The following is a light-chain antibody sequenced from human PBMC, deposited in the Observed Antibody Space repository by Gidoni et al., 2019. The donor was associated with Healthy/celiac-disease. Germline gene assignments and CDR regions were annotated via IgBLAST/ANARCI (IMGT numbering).Light chain of an antibody. V-gene: IGLV3-25*02. CDR1: ALPKQY. CDR2: KDS. Sequence: SYELTQPTSVSVSPGQTARITCSGDALPKQYAYWYQQKPGQAPVLVIYKDSERPSGIPERFSGSSSGTTVTLTISGVQAEDEADYYCQSADSSGTSGVFGGGTKLTVL. J-gene: IGLJ3*02. CDR3: QSADSSGTSGV.